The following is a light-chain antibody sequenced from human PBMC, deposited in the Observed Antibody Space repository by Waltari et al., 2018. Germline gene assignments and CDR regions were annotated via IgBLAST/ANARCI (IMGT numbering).Light chain of an antibody. Sequence: QSALTQPRSVSGSPGQSVTISCTGTSSDVGGYNYVSWYQQHPGKAPKLMIYAVSKRPSGVPDRFSGSKSGNTASLTISGLQAEDEADYYCCSYAGSYIYVFGTGTKVTVL. CDR3: CSYAGSYIYV. CDR1: SSDVGGYNY. J-gene: IGLJ1*01. V-gene: IGLV2-11*01. CDR2: AVS.